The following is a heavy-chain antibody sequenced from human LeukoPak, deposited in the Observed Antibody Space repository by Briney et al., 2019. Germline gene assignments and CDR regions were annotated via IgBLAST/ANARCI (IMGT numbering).Heavy chain of an antibody. CDR3: AREPTMVRGVIITSPYGMDV. V-gene: IGHV4-31*03. D-gene: IGHD3-10*01. Sequence: SQTLSLTCTVSGGFISSGGYYWSWIRQHPGKGLEWIGYIYYCGSTYYNPSLKSRVTISVDTSKHQFSLKLSAVTAADTDVYYCAREPTMVRGVIITSPYGMDVWGQGTTVTVSS. J-gene: IGHJ6*02. CDR1: GGFISSGGYY. CDR2: IYYCGST.